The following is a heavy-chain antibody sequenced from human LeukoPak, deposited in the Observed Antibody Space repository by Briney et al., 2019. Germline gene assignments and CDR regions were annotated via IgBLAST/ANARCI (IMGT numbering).Heavy chain of an antibody. V-gene: IGHV3-43*02. Sequence: GGSLRLSCRVSGFTFSSYGMNWVRQAPGKGLEWVSLINKDGDATYYADSVNGRFTISRDNSKNSLYLQMNSLRSEDSALYYCATWAFYHGLDAWGRGSTVTVSS. J-gene: IGHJ6*02. D-gene: IGHD1-26*01. CDR1: GFTFSSYG. CDR3: ATWAFYHGLDA. CDR2: INKDGDAT.